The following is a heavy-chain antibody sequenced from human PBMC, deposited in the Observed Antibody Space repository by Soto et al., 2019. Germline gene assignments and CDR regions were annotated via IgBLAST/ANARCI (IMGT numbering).Heavy chain of an antibody. J-gene: IGHJ4*02. CDR1: GGSISSGGYY. V-gene: IGHV4-31*03. D-gene: IGHD1-26*01. CDR3: ARVVGRIGDRGRYYFDY. CDR2: IYYSGST. Sequence: QVQLQESGPGLVKPSQTLSLTCTVSGGSISSGGYYWSWIRQHPGKGLEWIGYIYYSGSTYYNPSLKRRVTISVDTSKNQFSLKLSSVTAADTAVYYCARVVGRIGDRGRYYFDYWGQGTLVTVSS.